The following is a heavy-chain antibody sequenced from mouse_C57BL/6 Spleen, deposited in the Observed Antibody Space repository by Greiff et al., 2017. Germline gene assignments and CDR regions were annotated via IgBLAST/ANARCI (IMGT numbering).Heavy chain of an antibody. J-gene: IGHJ2*01. D-gene: IGHD2-10*02. CDR3: ARYGNYNPYYFDY. CDR1: GYSITSGYY. V-gene: IGHV3-6*01. Sequence: ESGPGLVKPSQSLSLTCSVTGYSITSGYYWNWIRQFPGNKLEWMGYISYDGSNNYNPSLKNRIPITRYTSKNQFFLKLNSVTTEDTATYSCARYGNYNPYYFDYWGQGTTLTVSS. CDR2: ISYDGSN.